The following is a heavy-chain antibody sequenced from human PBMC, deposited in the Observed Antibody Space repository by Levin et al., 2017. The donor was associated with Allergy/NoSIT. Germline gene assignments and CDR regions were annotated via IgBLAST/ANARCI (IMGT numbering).Heavy chain of an antibody. CDR3: ATSTGYRSGWGAFDI. V-gene: IGHV1-2*02. J-gene: IGHJ3*02. CDR2: MNPNSGGT. Sequence: ASVKVSCKASGYTFTGYYMHWVRQAPGQGLEWMGWMNPNSGGTYYAQKFQGSVTMTRDTSISTAYMDLSRLTSDDTAVYYCATSTGYRSGWGAFDIWGQGTVVTVSS. D-gene: IGHD6-25*01. CDR1: GYTFTGYY.